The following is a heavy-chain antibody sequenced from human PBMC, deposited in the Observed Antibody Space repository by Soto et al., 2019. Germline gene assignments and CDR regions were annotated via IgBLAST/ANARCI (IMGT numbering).Heavy chain of an antibody. J-gene: IGHJ6*02. D-gene: IGHD1-26*01. CDR1: GYTFTSYA. Sequence: QVQLVQSGAEVQKPGASVQVSCKASGYTFTSYALHWVRQARGERPEWMGWINAANGDTKYSKKFQGRVTITRDTSASTGYMELSSLRSEDTAVYYCGRSVVGATGEILYNAMDVWGQGTTVIVSS. CDR2: INAANGDT. CDR3: GRSVVGATGEILYNAMDV. V-gene: IGHV1-3*01.